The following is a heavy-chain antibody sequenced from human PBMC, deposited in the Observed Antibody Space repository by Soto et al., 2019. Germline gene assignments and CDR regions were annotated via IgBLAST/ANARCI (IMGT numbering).Heavy chain of an antibody. Sequence: SLTCAVYGGSFSGYYWSWIRQPPGKGLEWIGEINHSGSTNYNPSLKSRVTISVDTSKNQFSLKLSSVTAADTAVYYCARDGGSSWLGLPIWFDPWGQGTLVTVS. CDR3: ARDGGSSWLGLPIWFDP. J-gene: IGHJ5*02. CDR2: INHSGST. V-gene: IGHV4-34*01. D-gene: IGHD6-13*01. CDR1: GGSFSGYY.